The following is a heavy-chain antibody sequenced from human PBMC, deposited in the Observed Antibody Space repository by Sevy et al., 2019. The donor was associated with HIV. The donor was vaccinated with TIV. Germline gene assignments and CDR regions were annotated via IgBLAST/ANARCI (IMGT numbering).Heavy chain of an antibody. Sequence: GGSLRLSCAATGFTVNSNYMSWVRQAPGKGLEWVSIIYTGDNTYYTDSVKGRFTISRDNSKNTLYLQMNSLRAEDTAVYYCARLSVYYYDSDVYYTTGNAFDIWGQGTMVTVSS. CDR2: IYTGDNT. CDR1: GFTVNSNY. CDR3: ARLSVYYYDSDVYYTTGNAFDI. D-gene: IGHD3-22*01. V-gene: IGHV3-53*01. J-gene: IGHJ3*02.